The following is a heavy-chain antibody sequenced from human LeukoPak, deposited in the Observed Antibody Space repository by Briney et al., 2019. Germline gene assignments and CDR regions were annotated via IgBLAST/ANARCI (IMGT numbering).Heavy chain of an antibody. J-gene: IGHJ4*02. Sequence: KPSETLSLTCALPVDSFTVYFWSWIRQPPGEGRGRVGQINHSRNTNYNPSLKSRATLSVATSKNKFSLKLSCVPAADTAVYYCARLGCSSTSCLLDYWGEGALVTVSS. CDR3: ARLGCSSTSCLLDY. CDR2: INHSRNT. V-gene: IGHV4-34*01. D-gene: IGHD2-2*01. CDR1: VDSFTVYF.